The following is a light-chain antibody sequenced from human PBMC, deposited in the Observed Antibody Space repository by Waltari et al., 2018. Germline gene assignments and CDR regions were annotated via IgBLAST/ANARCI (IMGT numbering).Light chain of an antibody. Sequence: QSALTQPPSASGSPGQSVTISCTGSSSDLGTYDYAAWYQQRPDKAPELMIYEVTKRPSGVPDRFSGSKSGNTASLTVSGLQAADEADYYCSSYAGSSVWVFGGGTKLTVV. V-gene: IGLV2-8*01. CDR1: SSDLGTYDY. J-gene: IGLJ3*02. CDR2: EVT. CDR3: SSYAGSSVWV.